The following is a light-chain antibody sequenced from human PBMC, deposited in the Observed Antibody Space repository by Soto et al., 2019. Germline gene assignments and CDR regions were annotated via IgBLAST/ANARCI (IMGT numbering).Light chain of an antibody. CDR1: QSVRSN. J-gene: IGKJ4*01. CDR2: GAS. V-gene: IGKV3-15*01. Sequence: EILITQYPGSRSVSPTDRATLSCRANQSVRSNLAWYQQRPGQAPRLLIYGASTRATGVPARFSGGGSGTEFTLTINSLQSEDFAVYYCQRYNSWPLSFGGRTKV. CDR3: QRYNSWPLS.